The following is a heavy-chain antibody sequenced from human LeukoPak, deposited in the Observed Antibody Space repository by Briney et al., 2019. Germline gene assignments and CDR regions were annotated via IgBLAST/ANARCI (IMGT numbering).Heavy chain of an antibody. CDR1: GFTFSRYW. J-gene: IGHJ4*02. D-gene: IGHD7-27*01. V-gene: IGHV3-74*03. CDR3: GRGSGVADY. CDR2: INRDGSSI. Sequence: GGSLTLSCIASGFTFSRYWMHWVRQALGKGLVWVSCINRDGSSITYAASVKGRFTVSRDNPKNTLYLEMTSLRVEDTAVYYCGRGSGVADYWGQGDLVTVSS.